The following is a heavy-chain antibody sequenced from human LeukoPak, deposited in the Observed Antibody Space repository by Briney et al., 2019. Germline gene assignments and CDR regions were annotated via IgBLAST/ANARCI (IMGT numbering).Heavy chain of an antibody. J-gene: IGHJ5*02. CDR3: ARDPAADAGYSSSWYLGWFDP. CDR1: GYTFTDYC. Sequence: ASVKVSCKASGYTFTDYCMHWVRQAPGQGLEWMGWINPNSGGTNYAQKFQGRVTMTRDTSISTAYMELSRLRSDDTAVYYCARDPAADAGYSSSWYLGWFDPWGQGTLVTVSS. D-gene: IGHD6-13*01. CDR2: INPNSGGT. V-gene: IGHV1-2*02.